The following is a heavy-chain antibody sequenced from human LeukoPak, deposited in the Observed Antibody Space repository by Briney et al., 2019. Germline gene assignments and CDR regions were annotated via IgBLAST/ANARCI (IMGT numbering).Heavy chain of an antibody. Sequence: GGSLRLSCAASGFTFSSYAMSWVRYAPGKGPEWVAGIRDTGSSTYYADSAKGRFTISRDNVKNTLYLQMNNLRDDDTAISYCTRESICCSSTSCYSPYGLGVWGQGTTVTVSS. CDR3: TRESICCSSTSCYSPYGLGV. CDR1: GFTFSSYA. J-gene: IGHJ6*02. V-gene: IGHV3-23*01. D-gene: IGHD2-2*02. CDR2: IRDTGSST.